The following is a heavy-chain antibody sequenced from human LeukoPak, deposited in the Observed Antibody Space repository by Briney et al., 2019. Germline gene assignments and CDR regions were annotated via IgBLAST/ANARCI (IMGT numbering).Heavy chain of an antibody. CDR2: IKSKTDGGTT. Sequence: GGSLRLSCAASGFTFSNAWMSWVRQAPGKGLEWVGRIKSKTDGGTTDYAAPVKGRFTISRDDSKNTLYLQMNSLKTEDTAVYYCTTDEYDYVWGSYRYSGEYYFDYWGQGTLVTVSS. J-gene: IGHJ4*02. CDR3: TTDEYDYVWGSYRYSGEYYFDY. V-gene: IGHV3-15*01. D-gene: IGHD3-16*02. CDR1: GFTFSNAW.